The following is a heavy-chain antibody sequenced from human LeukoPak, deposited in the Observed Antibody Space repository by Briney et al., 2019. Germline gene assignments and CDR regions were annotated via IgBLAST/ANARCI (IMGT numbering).Heavy chain of an antibody. D-gene: IGHD3-9*01. Sequence: ASVKVSCKASGYTFSIYGVSWVRQAPGQGLEWVAWISAYNGNTNYAQKFQGRVTMTTDTSTSTAYMELRSLRSDDTAVYYCAKGHYDILTAYYVLDSWGQGTLVTVSA. V-gene: IGHV1-18*01. CDR1: GYTFSIYG. J-gene: IGHJ4*02. CDR2: ISAYNGNT. CDR3: AKGHYDILTAYYVLDS.